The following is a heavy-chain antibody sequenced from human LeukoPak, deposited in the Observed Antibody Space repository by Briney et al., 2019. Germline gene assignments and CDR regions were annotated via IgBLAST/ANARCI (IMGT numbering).Heavy chain of an antibody. CDR2: ISYYVSNK. CDR3: AKEFSSSWYERGAFDI. J-gene: IGHJ3*02. V-gene: IGHV3-30*18. CDR1: GFTFSNYG. Sequence: GGSLRLSCAASGFTFSNYGMHWVRQAPGKGLEWVAVISYYVSNKDYADSVKGRFTISRDNSKNTLYLQMNSLRAEDTAVYYCAKEFSSSWYERGAFDIWGQGTMVTVSS. D-gene: IGHD6-13*01.